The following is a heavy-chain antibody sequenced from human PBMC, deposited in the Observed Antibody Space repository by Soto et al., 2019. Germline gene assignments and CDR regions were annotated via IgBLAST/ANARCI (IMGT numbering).Heavy chain of an antibody. Sequence: SQTLSLTCAISGDSVSSNSAAWNWIRQSPSRGLEWLGRTYYRSKWYNDYAVSVKSRITINPDTSKNQFSLQLNSVTPEDTAVYYCASAMYGDYDYCYYGMDVWGQGTTVTVSS. J-gene: IGHJ6*02. CDR3: ASAMYGDYDYCYYGMDV. D-gene: IGHD4-17*01. V-gene: IGHV6-1*01. CDR1: GDSVSSNSAA. CDR2: TYYRSKWYN.